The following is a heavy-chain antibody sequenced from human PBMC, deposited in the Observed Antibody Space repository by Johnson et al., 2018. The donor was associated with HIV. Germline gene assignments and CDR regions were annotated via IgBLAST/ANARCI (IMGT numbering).Heavy chain of an antibody. CDR2: ISYDGNSK. D-gene: IGHD5-18*01. CDR3: ARLPSGYSRDAFDI. J-gene: IGHJ3*02. CDR1: GFIISSYW. Sequence: QVQLVESGGGLVQPGGSLRLSCAASGFIISSYWMTWVRQAPGKGLEWVAFISYDGNSKYFADSVKGRFTISRDNSKNTLYLQMNSLRPEDTAVYYCARLPSGYSRDAFDIWGQGTMVTVSS. V-gene: IGHV3-30*03.